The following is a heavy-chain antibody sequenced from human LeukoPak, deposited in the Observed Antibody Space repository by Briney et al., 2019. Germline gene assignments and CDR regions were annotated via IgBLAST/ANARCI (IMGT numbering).Heavy chain of an antibody. Sequence: GGSMRLSCAASGFTFSGPSMHWVRQASGKGLEWVGRIRSKANSYATAYAASVKGRFTISRDDSKNTAYLQMNSLKTEDTTVYYWTRQRAVYAFEIWGQGTMVTVSS. CDR2: IRSKANSYAT. J-gene: IGHJ3*02. CDR3: TRQRAVYAFEI. CDR1: GFTFSGPS. V-gene: IGHV3-73*01.